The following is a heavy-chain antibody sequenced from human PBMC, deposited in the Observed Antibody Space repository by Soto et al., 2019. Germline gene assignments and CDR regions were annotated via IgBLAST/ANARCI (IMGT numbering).Heavy chain of an antibody. V-gene: IGHV3-43*01. CDR3: AKDIGPAELRFGVAGGYFDY. CDR2: ISWDGGST. Sequence: GGSLRLSCAASGFTFDDYTMHWVRQAPGKGLEWVSLISWDGGSTYYADSVKGRFTISRDNSKNSLYLQMNSLRTEDTALYYCAKDIGPAELRFGVAGGYFDYWGQGTLVTVSS. CDR1: GFTFDDYT. J-gene: IGHJ4*02. D-gene: IGHD3-3*01.